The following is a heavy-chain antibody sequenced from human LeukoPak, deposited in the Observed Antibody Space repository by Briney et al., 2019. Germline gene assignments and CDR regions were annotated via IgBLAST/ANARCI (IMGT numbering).Heavy chain of an antibody. V-gene: IGHV3-30*02. J-gene: IGHJ4*02. CDR1: GFTFSSYG. Sequence: GGSLRLSCAASGFTFSSYGMHWVRQAPGKGPEWVAFIRYDGSNRYYADSVKGRFTISRDNSKNTLYLQMNSLRAEDTAVYYCARSSRYFGSEGHDYWGQGTLVTVSS. CDR2: IRYDGSNR. D-gene: IGHD3-3*01. CDR3: ARSSRYFGSEGHDY.